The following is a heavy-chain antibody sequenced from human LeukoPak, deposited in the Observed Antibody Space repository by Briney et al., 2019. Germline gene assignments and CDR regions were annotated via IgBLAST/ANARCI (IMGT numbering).Heavy chain of an antibody. CDR2: ISSSSSYI. CDR3: ARGGYTLYWYFDL. V-gene: IGHV3-21*01. D-gene: IGHD6-13*01. J-gene: IGHJ2*01. CDR1: GFTFSSHS. Sequence: GGSLRLSCAASGFTFSSHSMNSVRQAPGKGLGWVSSISSSSSYIYYADSVKGQFTISRDNAKISVDLQMNSLRAEDMAVYYCARGGYTLYWYFDLWGRGTLVTVSS.